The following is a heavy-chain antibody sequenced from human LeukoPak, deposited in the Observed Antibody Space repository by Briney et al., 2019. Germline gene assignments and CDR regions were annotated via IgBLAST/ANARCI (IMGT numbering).Heavy chain of an antibody. CDR2: ISSSGSTI. D-gene: IGHD6-19*01. V-gene: IGHV3-48*03. Sequence: GGSLRLSCAASGFTFSSYEMNWVRQAPGKGLEWVSYISSSGSTIYYADSVKGRFTISRDNSRNTLYLQMNSLRAEDTAVYYCAKFDRYRSGWCVSDSEYFQHWGQGTLVTVSS. CDR3: AKFDRYRSGWCVSDSEYFQH. CDR1: GFTFSSYE. J-gene: IGHJ1*01.